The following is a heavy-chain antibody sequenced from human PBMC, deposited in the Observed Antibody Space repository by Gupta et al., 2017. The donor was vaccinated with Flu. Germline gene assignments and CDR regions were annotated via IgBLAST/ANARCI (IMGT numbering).Heavy chain of an antibody. CDR2: ISESGSTT. D-gene: IGHD2-2*01. Sequence: MTWIRQVPGKGLEWISFISESGSTTYYADSVKGRFTVSRDNAHNSLYLQMNSLGAEDTAVYYCTRHVCNSTNCYYYYMDVWGKGTTVTVSS. J-gene: IGHJ6*03. V-gene: IGHV3-11*01. CDR3: TRHVCNSTNCYYYYMDV.